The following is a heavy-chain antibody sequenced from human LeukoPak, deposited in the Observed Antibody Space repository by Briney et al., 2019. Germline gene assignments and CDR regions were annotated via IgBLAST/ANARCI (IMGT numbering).Heavy chain of an antibody. D-gene: IGHD5-18*01. CDR3: ARGRKYTSGYRVTELGSGYSDY. CDR1: GGSISSYY. J-gene: IGHJ4*02. V-gene: IGHV4-39*07. Sequence: SETLSLTCTVSGGSISSYYWSWIRQPPGKGLEWIGGIHYSGSTYYYPSLKSRVTISVDTSKNQFSLKLSSVTAADTAVYYCARGRKYTSGYRVTELGSGYSDYWGQGTLVTVSS. CDR2: IHYSGST.